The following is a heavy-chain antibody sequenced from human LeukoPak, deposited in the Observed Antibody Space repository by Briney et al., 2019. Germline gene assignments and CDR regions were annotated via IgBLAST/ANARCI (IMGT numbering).Heavy chain of an antibody. V-gene: IGHV3-73*01. CDR3: TRRYSSSSGNWFDP. D-gene: IGHD6-6*01. J-gene: IGHJ5*02. CDR2: IRSKANSYAT. CDR1: GFTFSGSA. Sequence: GGSLRLSCAASGFTFSGSAMHWVRQASGKGLEWVGRIRSKANSYATAYAASVKGRFTISRDDSKNTAYLQMNSLKTEDTAVYYCTRRYSSSSGNWFDPWGQGTLVTVSS.